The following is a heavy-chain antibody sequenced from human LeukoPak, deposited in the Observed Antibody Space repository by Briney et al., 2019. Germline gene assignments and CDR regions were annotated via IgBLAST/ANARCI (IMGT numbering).Heavy chain of an antibody. CDR1: GGTFISYA. J-gene: IGHJ4*02. V-gene: IGHV1-69*05. CDR2: IIPIFGTA. Sequence: SVKVSCKASGGTFISYAISWVGQARGQGREWMGRIIPIFGTANYAQKFQGRVTITTDESTSTAYMELSSLRSEDTAVYYCARDMYGSGSFDYWGQGTLVTVSS. D-gene: IGHD3-10*01. CDR3: ARDMYGSGSFDY.